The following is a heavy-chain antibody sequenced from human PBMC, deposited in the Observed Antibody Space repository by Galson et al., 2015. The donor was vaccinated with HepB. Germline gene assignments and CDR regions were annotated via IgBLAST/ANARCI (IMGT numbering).Heavy chain of an antibody. J-gene: IGHJ4*02. V-gene: IGHV3-7*03. CDR1: GFTFSSYW. Sequence: SLRLSCAASGFTFSSYWMSWVRQAPGKGLEWVANIKQDGSEKYYVDSVKGRFTISRDNAKNSLYLQMNSLRAEDTAVYYCAREIVVVPAAIYYFDYWGQGTLVTVSS. CDR3: AREIVVVPAAIYYFDY. CDR2: IKQDGSEK. D-gene: IGHD2-2*01.